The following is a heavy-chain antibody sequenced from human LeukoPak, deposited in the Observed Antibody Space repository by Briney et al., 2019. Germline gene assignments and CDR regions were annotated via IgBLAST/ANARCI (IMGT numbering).Heavy chain of an antibody. V-gene: IGHV3-21*01. CDR3: ARDQGTDGYSSSWYSYYFDY. CDR1: GFTYSSYS. CDR2: ISSGSSYI. J-gene: IGHJ4*02. Sequence: NPGGSLRLSCAASGFTYSSYSMNWVRQAPGKGREWVSSISSGSSYIYYADSVKGRFTISRDNAKNSLYLQMNSLRAEDTAVYYCARDQGTDGYSSSWYSYYFDYWGQGTLVTVSS. D-gene: IGHD6-13*01.